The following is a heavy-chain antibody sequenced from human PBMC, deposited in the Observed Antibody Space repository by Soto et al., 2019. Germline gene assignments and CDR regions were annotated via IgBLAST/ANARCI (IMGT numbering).Heavy chain of an antibody. D-gene: IGHD6-13*01. CDR1: GYSISSGYY. CDR2: IYHSGST. CDR3: ATLGSSSWAPEDFDY. J-gene: IGHJ4*02. V-gene: IGHV4-38-2*01. Sequence: SETLSLTCAVSGYSISSGYYWGWIRQPPGKGLEWIGSIYHSGSTYYNPSLKSRVTISVDTSKNQFSLKLSSVTAADTAVYYCATLGSSSWAPEDFDYWGQGTLVTVSS.